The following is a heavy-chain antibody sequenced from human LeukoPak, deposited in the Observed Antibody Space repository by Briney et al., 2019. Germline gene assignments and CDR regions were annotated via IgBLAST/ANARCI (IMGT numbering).Heavy chain of an antibody. D-gene: IGHD1-26*01. CDR1: GFTFSNYE. V-gene: IGHV3-48*03. CDR2: ISSGGSTI. J-gene: IGHJ4*02. Sequence: GGSLRLSCAASGFTFSNYEMNWVRQAPGKGLEWVSYISSGGSTIYYADSVKGRFTISRDNAKNSLFLQMNSLSAEDTAVYYCARGRVGTTTPFDYWGQGTLVTVSS. CDR3: ARGRVGTTTPFDY.